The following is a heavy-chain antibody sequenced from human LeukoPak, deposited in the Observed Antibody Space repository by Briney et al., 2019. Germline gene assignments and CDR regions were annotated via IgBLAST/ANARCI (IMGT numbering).Heavy chain of an antibody. D-gene: IGHD4/OR15-4a*01. CDR1: GGSFTIYQ. CDR3: ARGGAADY. J-gene: IGHJ4*02. CDR2: INRSGST. V-gene: IGHV4-34*01. Sequence: SETLSLTCAVSGGSFTIYQWSWIRQSPGKGLEWIGDINRSGSTDYNPALRSRVFISMDTSKNQFSLQLSSVTAADTAVYYCARGGAADYWGQGTLVTVSS.